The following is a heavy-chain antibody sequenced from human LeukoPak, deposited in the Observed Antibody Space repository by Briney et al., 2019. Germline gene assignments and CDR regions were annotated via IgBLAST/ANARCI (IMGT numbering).Heavy chain of an antibody. V-gene: IGHV1-2*02. J-gene: IGHJ4*02. Sequence: ASVKVSCKASGYTFTGYYIHWVRQAPGQGLEWMGWINPNSGGTNYAQKFQDRVTMTRDTAISTDYMELSRLRSDDAAVYYCARDLSYYGSGISYFDFWGQGTLVTVSS. D-gene: IGHD3-10*01. CDR3: ARDLSYYGSGISYFDF. CDR1: GYTFTGYY. CDR2: INPNSGGT.